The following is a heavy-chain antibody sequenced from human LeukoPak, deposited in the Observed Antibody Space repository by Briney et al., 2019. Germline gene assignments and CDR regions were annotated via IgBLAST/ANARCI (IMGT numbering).Heavy chain of an antibody. V-gene: IGHV1-2*02. Sequence: GASVKLSCKASGYTFTGDYMHWVRQAPGQGLEWMGWINPNSGGTNYAQKFQGRVTMTRDTSISTAYMELSRLRSDDTAVYYCAREVLRYFDWLSDAFDIWGQGTMVTVSS. J-gene: IGHJ3*02. CDR3: AREVLRYFDWLSDAFDI. CDR1: GYTFTGDY. D-gene: IGHD3-9*01. CDR2: INPNSGGT.